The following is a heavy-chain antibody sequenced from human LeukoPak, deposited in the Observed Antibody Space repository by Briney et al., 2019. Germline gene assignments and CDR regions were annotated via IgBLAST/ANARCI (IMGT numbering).Heavy chain of an antibody. CDR2: IYHSGST. V-gene: IGHV4-38-2*02. D-gene: IGHD2-8*01. CDR1: GYSISSGYY. CDR3: ARDYDGVLMVYASYMDV. J-gene: IGHJ6*03. Sequence: SETLSLTCTVSGYSISSGYYWGWIRQPPGEGLEWIGSIYHSGSTYYNPSLKSRVTISVDTSKNQFSLKLSSVTAADTAVYYCARDYDGVLMVYASYMDVWGKGTTVTVSS.